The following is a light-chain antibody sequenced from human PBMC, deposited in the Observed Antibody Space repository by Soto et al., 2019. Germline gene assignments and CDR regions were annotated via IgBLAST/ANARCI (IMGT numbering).Light chain of an antibody. Sequence: EIVLTQSPATLSLSPGERATLSCRASQSVSSYLAWYQQKPGQAPRLLIYDASNKATGIPAMCSGGAATTFFTPTISLQAPEYVAYYYQQQHSYWPTFGQGTKLEIK. CDR3: QQHSYWPT. CDR2: DAS. V-gene: IGKV3-11*01. J-gene: IGKJ1*01. CDR1: QSVSSY.